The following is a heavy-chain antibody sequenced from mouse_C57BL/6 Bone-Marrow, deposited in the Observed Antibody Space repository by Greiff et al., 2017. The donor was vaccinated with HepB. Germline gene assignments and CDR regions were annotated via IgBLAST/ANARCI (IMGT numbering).Heavy chain of an antibody. CDR2: IYPGSGNT. V-gene: IGHV1-76*01. CDR1: GYTFTDYY. CDR3: ARMGITTVVAPLDY. D-gene: IGHD1-1*01. J-gene: IGHJ2*01. Sequence: VQLQQSGAELVRPGASVKLSCKASGYTFTDYYINWVKQRPGQGLEWIARIYPGSGNTYYNEKFKGKATLTAEKSSSTAYMQLSSLTSEDSAVYFCARMGITTVVAPLDYWGQGTTLTVSS.